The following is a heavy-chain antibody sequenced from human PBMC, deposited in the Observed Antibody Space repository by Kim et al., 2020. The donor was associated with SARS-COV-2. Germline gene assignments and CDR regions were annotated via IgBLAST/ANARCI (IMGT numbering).Heavy chain of an antibody. CDR2: INRNSDST. V-gene: IGHV3-20*01. Sequence: GGSLRLSCAASVFTFDDYGMSWVRQAPGKGLEWVSGINRNSDSTGYADSVKGRFTISRDNAKNSLFLQMNSPRAEDTALYHCVRGYAGGPFDLWGQGTLV. CDR1: VFTFDDYG. CDR3: VRGYAGGPFDL. J-gene: IGHJ4*02. D-gene: IGHD3-16*01.